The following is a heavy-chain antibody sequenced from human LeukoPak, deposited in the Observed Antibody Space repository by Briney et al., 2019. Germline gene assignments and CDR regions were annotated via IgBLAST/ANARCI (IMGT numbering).Heavy chain of an antibody. V-gene: IGHV3-53*01. CDR3: AREARHIVVATAIRHYYYYMDV. CDR2: IYSGGST. J-gene: IGHJ6*03. CDR1: GFTVSSNY. Sequence: LGGSLRLSCAASGFTVSSNYMSWVRQAPGKGLEWVSVIYSGGSTYYADSVKGRFTISRDNSKNTLYLQMNSLRAEDTAVYYCAREARHIVVATAIRHYYYYMDVWGKGTTVTVSS. D-gene: IGHD2-21*02.